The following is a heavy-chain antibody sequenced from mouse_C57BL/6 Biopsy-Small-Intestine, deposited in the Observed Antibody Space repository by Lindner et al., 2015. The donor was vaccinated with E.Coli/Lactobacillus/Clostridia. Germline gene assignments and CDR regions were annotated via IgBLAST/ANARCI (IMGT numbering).Heavy chain of an antibody. CDR3: ARLPHYDYDGILMDY. V-gene: IGHV1-14*01. J-gene: IGHJ4*01. CDR2: INPYNDGT. CDR1: GYTFTSYV. Sequence: QLQESGPELVKPGASAKMSCKASGYTFTSYVMHWVKQKPGQGLEWIGYINPYNDGTKYNEKFKGKATLTSDKSSSTAYMELSSLTSEDSAVYYCARLPHYDYDGILMDYWGQGTSVTVSS. D-gene: IGHD2-4*01.